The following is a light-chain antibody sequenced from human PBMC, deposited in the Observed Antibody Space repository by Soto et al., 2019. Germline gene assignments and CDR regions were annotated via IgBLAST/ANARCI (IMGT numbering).Light chain of an antibody. CDR2: GAS. Sequence: EIVMSQSPATLSVSPGERATLSCRASQSVSSNLPWYQQKPGQAPRLLIYGASTRATGIPARFSGSWSGTEVTLTISSLQSEDFAVDYCQQYNNWPPLTFGGGTKVEIK. V-gene: IGKV3-15*01. CDR1: QSVSSN. CDR3: QQYNNWPPLT. J-gene: IGKJ4*01.